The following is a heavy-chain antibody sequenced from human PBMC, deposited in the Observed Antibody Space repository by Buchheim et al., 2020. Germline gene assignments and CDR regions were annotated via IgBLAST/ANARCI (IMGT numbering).Heavy chain of an antibody. CDR2: IRGDGGVA. D-gene: IGHD2-21*01. V-gene: IGHV3-74*01. J-gene: IGHJ4*02. CDR1: GFAFSSYW. Sequence: ELQLVESGGGLVQPGGSLRLSCAASGFAFSSYWMHWVRQPPGKGLVWVARIRGDGGVAEYAESMKGRFTISRDNSKNTLYLQMNSLRAEDTAVYYCARDQFVWWGQGTL. CDR3: ARDQFVW.